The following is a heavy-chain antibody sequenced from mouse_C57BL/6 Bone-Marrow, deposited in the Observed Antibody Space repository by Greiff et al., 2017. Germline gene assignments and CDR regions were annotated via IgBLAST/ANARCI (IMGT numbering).Heavy chain of an antibody. CDR1: GYTFTSYW. J-gene: IGHJ3*01. CDR3: ARRKGVKYGNDPMAR. Sequence: QVQLQQSGAELAKPGASVKLSCKASGYTFTSYWMHWVKQRPGQGLEWIGYINPSSGYTKYNQKFKDKATLTVDKSSSTAYMQLSSRTYEDSAVYYCARRKGVKYGNDPMARRGQGTLVTVSA. D-gene: IGHD2-10*02. V-gene: IGHV1-7*01. CDR2: INPSSGYT.